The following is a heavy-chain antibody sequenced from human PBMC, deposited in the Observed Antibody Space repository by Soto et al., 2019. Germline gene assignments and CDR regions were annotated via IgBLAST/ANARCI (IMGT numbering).Heavy chain of an antibody. CDR1: GFTFSSYA. CDR3: AKAARVYTSSSGNDF. CDR2: ITGSGAST. V-gene: IGHV3-23*01. J-gene: IGHJ4*02. Sequence: GGSLRLSCAASGFTFSSYAISWVRQAPGKGLQWVSTITGSGASTYYADSVKGRFTIYRDNSANTLYLQMNSLRAEDTAFYFGAKAARVYTSSSGNDFWGQGTLVTVSS. D-gene: IGHD6-6*01.